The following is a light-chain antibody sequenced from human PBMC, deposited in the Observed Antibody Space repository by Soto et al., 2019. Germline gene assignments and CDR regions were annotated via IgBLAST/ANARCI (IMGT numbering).Light chain of an antibody. J-gene: IGKJ2*01. CDR3: QQYNSLHT. CDR2: DAS. CDR1: QSISRW. V-gene: IGKV1-5*01. Sequence: DIQMTQSPSTLSASVGDRVTITCRASQSISRWWAWYQQKPGQAPKLLIYDASTLAGGVPPRFSGSGSATEFTLTISSLQPDDFATYSCQQYNSLHTFGQGTKVEIK.